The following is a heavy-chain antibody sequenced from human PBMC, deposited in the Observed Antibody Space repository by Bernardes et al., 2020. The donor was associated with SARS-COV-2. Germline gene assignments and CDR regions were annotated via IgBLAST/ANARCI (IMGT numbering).Heavy chain of an antibody. D-gene: IGHD4-17*01. CDR2: ISWNSGSI. Sequence: GGSLRLSCAASGFTFDDYAMHWVRQAPGKGLEWVSGISWNSGSIGYADSVKGRFTISRDNAKNSLFLQMSSLRGEDTALYYCASGTTVTTGDYWGQGTLVTVSS. CDR3: ASGTTVTTGDY. V-gene: IGHV3-9*01. J-gene: IGHJ4*02. CDR1: GFTFDDYA.